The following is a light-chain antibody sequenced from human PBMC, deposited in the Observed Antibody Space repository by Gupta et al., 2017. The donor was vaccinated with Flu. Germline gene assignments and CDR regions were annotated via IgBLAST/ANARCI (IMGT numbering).Light chain of an antibody. Sequence: PTTLSVSRGERAPLSCRTRQSGSSNLAWYQQKPGQAPRLLIYGASTRATGIPARFSGSGSGTEFTLTISSLQSEDFAVYYCQQYNNWPWAFGQGTKVEIK. CDR3: QQYNNWPWA. V-gene: IGKV3-15*01. CDR2: GAS. CDR1: QSGSSN. J-gene: IGKJ1*01.